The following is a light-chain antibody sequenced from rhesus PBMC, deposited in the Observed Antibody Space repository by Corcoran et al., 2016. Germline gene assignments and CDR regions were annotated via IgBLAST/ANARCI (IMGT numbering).Light chain of an antibody. V-gene: IGKV1S14*01. CDR1: QGIRNH. CDR3: LQHNSYPRT. CDR2: YAS. J-gene: IGKJ1*01. Sequence: DIQMTQSPSSLSASVGDTVTITCRASQGIRNHLAWYQEKPGKAPKPLIYYASNLESGVPSRFSGSGIGTDFTLTISSLHPEDFAIYYCLQHNSYPRTFGQGTKVEIK.